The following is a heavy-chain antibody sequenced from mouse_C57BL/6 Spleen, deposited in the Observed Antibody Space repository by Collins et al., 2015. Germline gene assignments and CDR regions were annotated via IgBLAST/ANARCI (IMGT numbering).Heavy chain of an antibody. CDR2: IHPNSGST. CDR1: GYTFTSYW. Sequence: QVQLQQPGAELVKPGASVKLSCKASGYTFTSYWMHWVKQRPGQGLEWIGMIHPNSGSTNYNEKFKSKATLTVDKSSSTAYMQLSSLTSEDSAVYYCARGDYDYDDGYAMDYWGQGTSVTVSS. D-gene: IGHD2-4*01. CDR3: ARGDYDYDDGYAMDY. V-gene: IGHV1-64*01. J-gene: IGHJ4*01.